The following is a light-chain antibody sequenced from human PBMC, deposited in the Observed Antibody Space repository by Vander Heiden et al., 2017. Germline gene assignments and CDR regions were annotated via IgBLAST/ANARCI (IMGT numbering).Light chain of an antibody. CDR3: QQYSDFVT. J-gene: IGKJ3*01. CDR1: QSVTTK. Sequence: MTQSPDTLSVSPGETATLSCRASQSVTTKLAWYQQKRGQSPSLRIYGASTRATGVPPRFRGRGSGTDFSLTIGYLRSEDSAVYYCQQYSDFVTFGSGTKVEI. CDR2: GAS. V-gene: IGKV3-15*01.